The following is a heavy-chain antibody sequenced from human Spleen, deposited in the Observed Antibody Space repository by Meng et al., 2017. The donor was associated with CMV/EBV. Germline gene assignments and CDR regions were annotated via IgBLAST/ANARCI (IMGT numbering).Heavy chain of an antibody. V-gene: IGHV1-69*10. Sequence: SVKVSCKAFGNTFTGYYLHWVRQAPGQGLEWMGGIIPILGLTNYAQKFQGRVTITADKSTNTAYMELNSLRSEDTAVYYCARGEVYGSGPFKYWGQGTLVTVSS. CDR2: IIPILGLT. CDR3: ARGEVYGSGPFKY. D-gene: IGHD3-10*01. J-gene: IGHJ4*02. CDR1: GNTFTGYY.